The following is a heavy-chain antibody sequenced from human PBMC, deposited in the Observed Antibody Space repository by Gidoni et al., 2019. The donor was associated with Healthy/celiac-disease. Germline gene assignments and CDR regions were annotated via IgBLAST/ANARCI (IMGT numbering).Heavy chain of an antibody. CDR3: ARDPSRAYYYDGSGPLKRWFDP. V-gene: IGHV1-69*06. J-gene: IGHJ5*02. Sequence: VPLAQSGAAVTKLGSSVKVLCKASAGTFRTYAISWARQAPGQGLEWMGGIIPFFGTASNRRKFQGRVTITASKSTCTAYVEMSSLRSKDTAGYYGARDPSRAYYYDGSGPLKRWFDPWGQGTLVTVSS. CDR1: AGTFRTYA. CDR2: IIPFFGTA. D-gene: IGHD3-22*01.